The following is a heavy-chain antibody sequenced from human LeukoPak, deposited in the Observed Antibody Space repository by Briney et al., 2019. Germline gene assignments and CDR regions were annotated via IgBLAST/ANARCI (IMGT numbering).Heavy chain of an antibody. Sequence: PGGSLRLSCAASGFTVSSNYMSWVRQAPGKGLEWVSVIYSGGNTYYADSVKGRFTISRDNSKNTLYLQMNSLRAVDTAVYYCARDPHYGDGFDIWGQGTMVIVSS. D-gene: IGHD4-17*01. CDR2: IYSGGNT. CDR1: GFTVSSNY. J-gene: IGHJ3*02. CDR3: ARDPHYGDGFDI. V-gene: IGHV3-53*01.